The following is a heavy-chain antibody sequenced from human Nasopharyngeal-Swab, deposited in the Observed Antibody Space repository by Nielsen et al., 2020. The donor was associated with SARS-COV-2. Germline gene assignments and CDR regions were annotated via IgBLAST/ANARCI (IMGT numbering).Heavy chain of an antibody. D-gene: IGHD2-2*01. CDR2: ISWNSGSI. V-gene: IGHV3-9*01. CDR3: SKGDFSSTSCYPDF. Sequence: GGSLRLSCAASGFTFDDYAMHWVRQAPGKGLEWVSGISWNSGSIGYADSVKGRFTISRDNAKNSLYLQMNSLRAEDTALYYFSKGDFSSTSCYPDFWGQGTLVTVSS. CDR1: GFTFDDYA. J-gene: IGHJ4*02.